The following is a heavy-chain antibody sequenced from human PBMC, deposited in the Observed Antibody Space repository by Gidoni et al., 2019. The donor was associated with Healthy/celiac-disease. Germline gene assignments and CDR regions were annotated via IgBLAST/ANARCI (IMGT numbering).Heavy chain of an antibody. V-gene: IGHV4-34*01. CDR3: ARARYSYGLTRGRYFDL. Sequence: QVQLQQWGAGLLKPSETLSLTCAVYGGSFSGYYWGWIRQPPGKGLEWIGEINHSGSTNYHPSLKSRVTISVDTSKNQFSLKLSSVTAADTAVYYCARARYSYGLTRGRYFDLWGRGTLVTVSS. CDR1: GGSFSGYY. J-gene: IGHJ2*01. D-gene: IGHD5-18*01. CDR2: INHSGST.